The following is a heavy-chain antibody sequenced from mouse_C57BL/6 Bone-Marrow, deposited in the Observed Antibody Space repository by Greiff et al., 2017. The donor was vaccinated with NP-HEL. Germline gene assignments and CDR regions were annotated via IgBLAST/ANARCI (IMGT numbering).Heavy chain of an antibody. Sequence: QVQLQQSGAELVRPGTSVKMSCKASGYTFTNYWIGWAKQRPGHGLEWIGDIYPGGGYTNYNEKFKGKATLTADKSSSTAYMQFSSLTSEDSAIYYCARCPWVPNYCDYWGQGTTLTVSS. CDR2: IYPGGGYT. D-gene: IGHD2-14*01. CDR1: GYTFTNYW. J-gene: IGHJ2*01. V-gene: IGHV1-63*01. CDR3: ARCPWVPNYCDY.